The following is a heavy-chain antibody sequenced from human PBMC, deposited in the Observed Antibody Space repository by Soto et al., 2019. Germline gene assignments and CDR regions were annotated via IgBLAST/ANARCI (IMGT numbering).Heavy chain of an antibody. CDR3: ARDRIVVVVAATYCMDV. J-gene: IGHJ6*02. CDR2: ISAYNGNT. D-gene: IGHD2-15*01. Sequence: AGLKVAYKASAYTFTSYGIIWVRQARGQGLEWMGWISAYNGNTNYAQKLQGRVTMTTDTSTSTAYMELRSLRSDDTAVYYCARDRIVVVVAATYCMDVWGQGTTVTVSS. CDR1: AYTFTSYG. V-gene: IGHV1-18*01.